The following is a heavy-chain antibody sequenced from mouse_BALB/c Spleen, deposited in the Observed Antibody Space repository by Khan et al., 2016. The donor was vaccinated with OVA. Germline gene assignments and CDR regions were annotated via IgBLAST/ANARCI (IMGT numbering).Heavy chain of an antibody. V-gene: IGHV1S137*01. J-gene: IGHJ3*01. CDR2: ISTNYGDA. D-gene: IGHD1-1*02. CDR1: GYTFTDYA. CDR3: TRGGRFAY. Sequence: QVQLQQSGAELVRPGVSVKISCKGSGYTFTDYAMHWMQQSHAKTLEWIGVISTNYGDADYNQKFQGKASMTVDKSSSPAYMELARLTSEDSAIYYCTRGGRFAYWGQGTLVTVSA.